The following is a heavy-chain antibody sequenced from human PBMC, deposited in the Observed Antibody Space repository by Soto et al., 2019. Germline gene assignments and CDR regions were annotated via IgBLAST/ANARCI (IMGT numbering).Heavy chain of an antibody. CDR1: GVTLSNFG. J-gene: IGHJ4*02. CDR3: VGEVASGY. D-gene: IGHD2-21*01. CDR2: ISRDGSTM. V-gene: IGHV3-30*03. Sequence: QVQLVESGGGVVQPGRSLRLSCAASGVTLSNFGMHWDRQAPGKGLEWVAVISRDGSTMFYADSVKGRFTISRDSSMNTLYLQMNSLRAEDTAVYHCVGEVASGYWGQGTLVTVSS.